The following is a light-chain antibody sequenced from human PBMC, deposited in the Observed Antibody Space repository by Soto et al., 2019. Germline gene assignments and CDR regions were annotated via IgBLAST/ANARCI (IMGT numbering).Light chain of an antibody. V-gene: IGKV1-39*01. CDR3: QQGYSNPIT. CDR2: AAS. CDR1: QSISGY. Sequence: DIQLTQSPSSLSASIGDRVTIICRASQSISGYLNWYQQKPGKAPKPLIYAASSLQSGVPSRFSGSVSGTDFTLSIPSLQPEDFATYYCQQGYSNPITFGQGTRLEIK. J-gene: IGKJ5*01.